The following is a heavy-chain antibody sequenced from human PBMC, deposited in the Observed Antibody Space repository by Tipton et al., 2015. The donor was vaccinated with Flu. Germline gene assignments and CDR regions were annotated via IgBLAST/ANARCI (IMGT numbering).Heavy chain of an antibody. Sequence: LSLTCAVYGGSFSGYYWSWVRQPPGKGLEWIGEINHSGSTNYNPSLKSRVTISVDTSKNQFSLKLSSVTAADTAVYYCARDRAGEDYDYGMDVWGQGTAVTVS. CDR1: GGSFSGYY. CDR3: ARDRAGEDYDYGMDV. V-gene: IGHV4-34*01. J-gene: IGHJ6*02. CDR2: INHSGST. D-gene: IGHD4/OR15-4a*01.